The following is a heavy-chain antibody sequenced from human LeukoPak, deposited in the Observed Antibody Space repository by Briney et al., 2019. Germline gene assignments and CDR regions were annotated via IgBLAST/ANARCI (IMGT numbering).Heavy chain of an antibody. Sequence: GGSLRLSCGASGFTVSSNYMTWVRQAPGKGLECVSVMYRGGSAYYADSVKGRFTLSRDNSKNTLYLQMDNLRVEGTAVYYCARVDNSGFHPFDYWGQGTLVTVSS. D-gene: IGHD3-22*01. V-gene: IGHV3-66*01. CDR3: ARVDNSGFHPFDY. J-gene: IGHJ4*02. CDR2: MYRGGSA. CDR1: GFTVSSNY.